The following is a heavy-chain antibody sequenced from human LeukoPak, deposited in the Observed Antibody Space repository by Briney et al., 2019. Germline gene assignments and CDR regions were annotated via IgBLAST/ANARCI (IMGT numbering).Heavy chain of an antibody. CDR1: GFNFNIYA. J-gene: IGHJ4*02. Sequence: GGSLRLSCAASGFNFNIYAMNWIRQAPGKGLEWVAYINGESTWIYYADSVKGRFTISRDSAENSVYLQMNSLRDEDTAVYYCARARYSGYDFSPYYFDYWGQGTLVTVSS. V-gene: IGHV3-48*02. CDR3: ARARYSGYDFSPYYFDY. CDR2: INGESTWI. D-gene: IGHD5-12*01.